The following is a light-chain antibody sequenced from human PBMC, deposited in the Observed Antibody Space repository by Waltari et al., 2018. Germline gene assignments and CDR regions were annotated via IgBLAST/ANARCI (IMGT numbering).Light chain of an antibody. Sequence: QSALTQPASVSGSPGQSITISCTGTSRYVGGYAYVSWYQHHPGKAPKFMIYDVNNRASGVSNRFSGSKSGNTASLTISGLQAEDEADYYCCSYTSSSTFVFGTGTKVSVL. V-gene: IGLV2-14*01. CDR1: SRYVGGYAY. J-gene: IGLJ1*01. CDR2: DVN. CDR3: CSYTSSSTFV.